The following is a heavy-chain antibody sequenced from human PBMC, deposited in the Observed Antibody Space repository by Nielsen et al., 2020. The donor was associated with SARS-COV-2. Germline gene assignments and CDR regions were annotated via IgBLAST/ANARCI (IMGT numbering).Heavy chain of an antibody. CDR3: ARPSFLNVNGYIDKYFDY. J-gene: IGHJ4*02. CDR2: IYPGDSDT. Sequence: GESLKISCKGSGYSFTNYWIGWVRQMPGKGLEWMGVIYPGDSDTRYSPSFQGHVTISVDKSINTAYLQWTSLKASDTAVYYCARPSFLNVNGYIDKYFDYWGQGTLVTVSS. D-gene: IGHD5-24*01. V-gene: IGHV5-51*01. CDR1: GYSFTNYW.